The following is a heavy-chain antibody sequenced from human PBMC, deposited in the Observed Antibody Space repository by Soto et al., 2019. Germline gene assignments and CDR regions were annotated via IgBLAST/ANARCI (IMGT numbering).Heavy chain of an antibody. V-gene: IGHV4-59*01. Sequence: PSETLSLTCTVSGGSISSYYWSWIRQPPGKGLEWIGYIYYSGSTNYNPSLKSRVTISVDTSKNQFSLKLSSVTAADTAVYYCARGMTASHYYYYGMDVWGQGTMVTVSS. J-gene: IGHJ6*02. CDR2: IYYSGST. CDR3: ARGMTASHYYYYGMDV. CDR1: GGSISSYY. D-gene: IGHD2-21*02.